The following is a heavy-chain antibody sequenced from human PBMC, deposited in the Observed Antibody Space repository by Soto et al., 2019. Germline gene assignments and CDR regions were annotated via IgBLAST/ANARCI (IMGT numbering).Heavy chain of an antibody. J-gene: IGHJ6*02. V-gene: IGHV1-69*12. D-gene: IGHD1-1*01. CDR2: IIPIFRTP. CDR1: GDTFDTFA. CDR3: ARDKGRGQLGGNYYYAVDV. Sequence: QVQLVQSGAEVLKPGSSVKLSCKTSGDTFDTFAISWVRQAPGQGLEWMGGIIPIFRTPDYTQKFQGRVTITADVSTSTAYMELSSLTSEDTAVYYCARDKGRGQLGGNYYYAVDVWGQGTTVTVSS.